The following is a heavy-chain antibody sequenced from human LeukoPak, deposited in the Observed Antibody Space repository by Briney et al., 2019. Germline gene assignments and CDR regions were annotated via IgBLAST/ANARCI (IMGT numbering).Heavy chain of an antibody. V-gene: IGHV3-21*01. J-gene: IGHJ6*02. CDR2: ISTGSNYI. CDR1: GFTFRTYT. Sequence: GGSLRLSCAASGFTFRTYTTHWVRQAPGKGLEWVSSISTGSNYIYYADSVKGRFTISRDNAKNSLYLQMNSLLAEDTAVYYCAREVGYYDSSGYYYGYYYYGMDVWGQGTTVTVSS. CDR3: AREVGYYDSSGYYYGYYYYGMDV. D-gene: IGHD3-22*01.